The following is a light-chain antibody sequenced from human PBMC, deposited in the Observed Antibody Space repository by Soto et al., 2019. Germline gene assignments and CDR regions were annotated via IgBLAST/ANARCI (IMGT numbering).Light chain of an antibody. CDR2: DVN. J-gene: IGLJ2*01. CDR3: SSYTTTATRL. Sequence: QSVLTQPASVSGSPGQSITISCTGTSSDVGAYNFVSWYQHRPGKAPKLIIYDVNNRPSGVSDRFSGSKSGNTASLTISGLQAEDEADYYCSSYTTTATRLFGGGTKVTVL. CDR1: SSDVGAYNF. V-gene: IGLV2-14*03.